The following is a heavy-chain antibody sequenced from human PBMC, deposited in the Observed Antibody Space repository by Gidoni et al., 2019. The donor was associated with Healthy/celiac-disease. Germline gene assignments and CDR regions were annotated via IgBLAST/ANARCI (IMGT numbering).Heavy chain of an antibody. CDR2: IYYSGST. CDR1: GGSISSSSSY. D-gene: IGHD3-10*01. Sequence: QLQLQESGPGLVKPSETLSLTCTVSGGSISSSSSYWGWIRQPPGKGLEWIGRIYYSGSTYYNPSLKSRVTISVDTSKNQFSLKLSSVTAADTAVYYCARRAVRGVNLYYYYGMDVWGQGTTVTVSS. CDR3: ARRAVRGVNLYYYYGMDV. V-gene: IGHV4-39*01. J-gene: IGHJ6*02.